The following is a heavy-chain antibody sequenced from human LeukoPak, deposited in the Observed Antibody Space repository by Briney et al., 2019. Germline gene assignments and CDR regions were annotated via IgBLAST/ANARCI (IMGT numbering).Heavy chain of an antibody. CDR1: GYSFTSYW. D-gene: IGHD1-1*01. CDR3: AGLTGTTWSGY. V-gene: IGHV5-51*01. J-gene: IGHJ4*02. Sequence: GESLQISCKGSGYSFTSYWIGWVRPLPGKGLEWMGIIYPGDSDTRYSPSFQGQVTISADKSISTAYLQWSSLKASDTAMYYCAGLTGTTWSGYWGQGTLVTVSS. CDR2: IYPGDSDT.